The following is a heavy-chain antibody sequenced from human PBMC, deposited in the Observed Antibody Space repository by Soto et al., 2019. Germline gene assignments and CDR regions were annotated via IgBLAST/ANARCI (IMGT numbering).Heavy chain of an antibody. CDR1: GGSISSGGYY. CDR3: TTMVRGVIRFDP. CDR2: IYYSGST. J-gene: IGHJ5*02. D-gene: IGHD3-10*01. Sequence: SETLSLTCTVSGGSISSGGYYWSWIRQHPGKGLEWIGYIYYSGSTYYNPSLKSRVTISVDTSKNQFSLKLSSVTAADTAVYYCTTMVRGVIRFDPWGQGTLVTVSS. V-gene: IGHV4-31*03.